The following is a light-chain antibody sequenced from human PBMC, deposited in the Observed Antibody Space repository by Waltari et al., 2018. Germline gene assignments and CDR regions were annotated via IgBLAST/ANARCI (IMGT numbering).Light chain of an antibody. CDR3: SLSYSDGQVI. J-gene: IGLJ2*01. CDR1: PGHVTSGQW. CDR2: DTN. V-gene: IGLV7-46*01. Sequence: QAVVTQEPSLTVSPGGTVTLTCGSSPGHVTSGQWPSWFQQKPGRATRTLIYDTNNRMSWAPARFSGSLLGGRAALTLSGAQPEDEAEYYCSLSYSDGQVIFGGGTKLTVL.